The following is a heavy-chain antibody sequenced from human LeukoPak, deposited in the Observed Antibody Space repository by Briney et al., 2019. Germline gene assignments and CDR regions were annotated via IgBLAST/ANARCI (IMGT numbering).Heavy chain of an antibody. D-gene: IGHD3-3*01. J-gene: IGHJ1*01. CDR2: ISSSSSYI. V-gene: IGHV3-21*01. CDR1: GFTFSSYS. CDR3: ARGMDFWSGYPRYFQH. Sequence: TPGGSLRLSCAASGFTFSSYSMNWVRQAPGKGLEWVSSISSSSSYIYYADSVKGRFTISRDNAKNSLYLQMNSLRAEDTAVYYCARGMDFWSGYPRYFQHWGQGTLVTVSS.